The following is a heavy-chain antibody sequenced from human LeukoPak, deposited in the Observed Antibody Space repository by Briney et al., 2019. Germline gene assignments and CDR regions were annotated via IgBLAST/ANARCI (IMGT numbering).Heavy chain of an antibody. Sequence: GASVKVSCKASGYTFTGFYMHWVRQAPGQGLEWMGWINPNSGGTNYAQKVQGRVTMTRDTSISTAYMELSRLRSDDTAVYYCARYPVGGSLDAFDIWGQGTMVTVSS. CDR2: INPNSGGT. J-gene: IGHJ3*02. CDR3: ARYPVGGSLDAFDI. D-gene: IGHD1-26*01. CDR1: GYTFTGFY. V-gene: IGHV1-2*02.